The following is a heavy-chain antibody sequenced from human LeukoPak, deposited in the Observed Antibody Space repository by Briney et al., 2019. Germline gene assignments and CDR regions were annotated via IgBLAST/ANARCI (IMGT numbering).Heavy chain of an antibody. D-gene: IGHD3-10*01. CDR2: MNPNSGNT. Sequence: EASVKVSCKASGYTFTGYYMHWVRQAPGQGLEWMGWMNPNSGNTGYAQKFQGRVTMTRNTSISTAYMELSSLRSEDTAVYYCARGRLVNYYGSGSSPSYWGQGTLVTVSS. CDR3: ARGRLVNYYGSGSSPSY. J-gene: IGHJ4*02. V-gene: IGHV1-8*02. CDR1: GYTFTGYY.